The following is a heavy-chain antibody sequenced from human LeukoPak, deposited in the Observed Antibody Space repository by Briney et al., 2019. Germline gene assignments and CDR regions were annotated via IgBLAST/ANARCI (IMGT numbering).Heavy chain of an antibody. CDR2: INPSGGST. D-gene: IGHD2-2*01. Sequence: ASVKVSCKASGYTFTSYYMHWVRQAPGQGLEWMGIINPSGGSTSYAQKFQGRVTMTRDMSTSTVYMELSSLRSEDTAVYYCARILCSSTSCYYFDYWGQGTLVTVSS. J-gene: IGHJ4*02. CDR1: GYTFTSYY. V-gene: IGHV1-46*01. CDR3: ARILCSSTSCYYFDY.